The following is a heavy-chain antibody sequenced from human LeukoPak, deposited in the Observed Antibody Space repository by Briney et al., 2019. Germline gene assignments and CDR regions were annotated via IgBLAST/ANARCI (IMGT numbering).Heavy chain of an antibody. V-gene: IGHV3-48*03. CDR1: GFTFSSYE. J-gene: IGHJ6*03. CDR2: ISSSGSTI. Sequence: PGGSLRLSCAASGFTFSSYEMNWVRQAPGKGLEWVSYISSSGSTIYYADSVKGRFTISRDNAKNSLYLQMNSLRAEDTAVYFCASGDYYMDVWGKGTTVTVSS. CDR3: ASGDYYMDV.